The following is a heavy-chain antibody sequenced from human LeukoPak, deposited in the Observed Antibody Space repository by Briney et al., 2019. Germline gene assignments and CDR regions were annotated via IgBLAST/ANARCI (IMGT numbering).Heavy chain of an antibody. CDR3: ARDLYGSGSYSPNWFDP. Sequence: GGSLRLSCAASGFTFDDYGMSWVRHAPGKGLEWVSGINWNGGRTGYADSVKGRFTTSRDNAKNSLYLQMNSLRAEDTALYYCARDLYGSGSYSPNWFDPWGQGTLVTVSS. J-gene: IGHJ5*02. CDR2: INWNGGRT. D-gene: IGHD3-10*01. V-gene: IGHV3-20*04. CDR1: GFTFDDYG.